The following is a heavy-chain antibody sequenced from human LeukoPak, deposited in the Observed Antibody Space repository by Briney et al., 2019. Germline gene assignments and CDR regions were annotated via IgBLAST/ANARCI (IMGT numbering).Heavy chain of an antibody. J-gene: IGHJ4*02. V-gene: IGHV1-69*02. CDR1: GGTFSSYT. Sequence: ASVKVSCKASGGTFSSYTISWVRQAPAQGLEWMGRIIPILGIANYAQKFQGRVPLTAAKSTRTAYMELSSLRSEDTAVYYCARAVGVTRIDYWGQGPLVTVSS. CDR3: ARAVGVTRIDY. D-gene: IGHD2-21*02. CDR2: IIPILGIA.